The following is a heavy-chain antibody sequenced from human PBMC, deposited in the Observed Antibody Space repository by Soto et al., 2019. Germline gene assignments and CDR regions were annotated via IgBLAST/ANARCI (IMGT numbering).Heavy chain of an antibody. CDR1: DDSMRSGGYY. D-gene: IGHD6-6*01. Sequence: QLRLQESGPGLVEPSQTLSLICSVSDDSMRSGGYYWTWIRQLPGKGLQWIGFIHYSGATLYSPSLKSRVSISMQMSNSQFSLRLGSVTAADTAIYCCLRGKDKDDSSFWNHWGQGTPVTVSS. CDR3: LRGKDKDDSSFWNH. V-gene: IGHV4-31*03. CDR2: IHYSGAT. J-gene: IGHJ5*02.